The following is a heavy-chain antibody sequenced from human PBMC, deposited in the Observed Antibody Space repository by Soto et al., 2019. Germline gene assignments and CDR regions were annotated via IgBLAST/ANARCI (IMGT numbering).Heavy chain of an antibody. Sequence: QVQLVQSGAEVKKPGSSVRVSCKVSGGTFSSYGINWVRQAPGQGLEWVGGITPKIGIPKHAQKFQGRVTITAGESTSTAYMELSSLRSEDTARYYCARDRATGMVTMQIGSEMDVWGQGTTVTVSS. CDR3: ARDRATGMVTMQIGSEMDV. CDR2: ITPKIGIP. V-gene: IGHV1-69*01. D-gene: IGHD5-18*01. CDR1: GGTFSSYG. J-gene: IGHJ6*02.